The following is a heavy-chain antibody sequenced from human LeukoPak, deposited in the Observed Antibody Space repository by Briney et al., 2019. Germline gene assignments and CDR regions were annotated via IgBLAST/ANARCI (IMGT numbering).Heavy chain of an antibody. CDR2: MYSSGST. Sequence: MSSETLSLTCSVSGASISSGSYYWAWIRQPAGKGLEWIGRMYSSGSTDYNPSLTSRVTISGDMSKNQFSLEVSSVTAADAAVYYCARARGGYDATFEYWGQGSLVTVSS. V-gene: IGHV4-61*02. CDR1: GASISSGSYY. CDR3: ARARGGYDATFEY. J-gene: IGHJ4*02. D-gene: IGHD5-12*01.